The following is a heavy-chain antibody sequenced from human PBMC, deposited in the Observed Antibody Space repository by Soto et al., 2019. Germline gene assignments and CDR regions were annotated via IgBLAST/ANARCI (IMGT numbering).Heavy chain of an antibody. Sequence: SETLSLTCTVSGGSVSSATYYWSWIRQPPGKALEWIGSIYYSGSTNYNPSLRSRVIMSVDTSKNQFSLNLSSVTAADTAVYYCVRDRGTANKHNWFGPWGQGTLVTVSS. J-gene: IGHJ5*02. CDR1: GGSVSSATYY. V-gene: IGHV4-61*01. CDR3: VRDRGTANKHNWFGP. D-gene: IGHD3-10*01. CDR2: IYYSGST.